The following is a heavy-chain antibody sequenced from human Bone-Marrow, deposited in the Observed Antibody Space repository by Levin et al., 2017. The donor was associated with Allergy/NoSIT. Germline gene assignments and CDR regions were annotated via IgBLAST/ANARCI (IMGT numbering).Heavy chain of an antibody. CDR2: IVAGGDKT. D-gene: IGHD4-23*01. V-gene: IGHV3-23*01. J-gene: IGHJ4*02. Sequence: GESLKISCAASGFTFSNYAMSWVRQAPGKGLQWVSGIVAGGDKTYHSDSVRGRFTISRDNSQNMLYLQIDSLRAGDTAVYYCAREIFATTLVTPLGVWGPGTLVTVSS. CDR1: GFTFSNYA. CDR3: AREIFATTLVTPLGV.